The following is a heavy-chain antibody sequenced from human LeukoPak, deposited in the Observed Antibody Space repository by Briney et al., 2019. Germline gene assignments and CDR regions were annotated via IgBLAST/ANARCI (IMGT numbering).Heavy chain of an antibody. V-gene: IGHV3-23*01. CDR2: ISGSGGST. Sequence: GGSLRLSCAASGFTFSSYAMSWVRQAPGRGLEWVSAISGSGGSTYYADSVKGRFTISRDNSKNTLYLQMNSLRAEDTAVYYCAKTVGATTLPFQHWGQGTLVTVSS. CDR1: GFTFSSYA. D-gene: IGHD1-26*01. J-gene: IGHJ1*01. CDR3: AKTVGATTLPFQH.